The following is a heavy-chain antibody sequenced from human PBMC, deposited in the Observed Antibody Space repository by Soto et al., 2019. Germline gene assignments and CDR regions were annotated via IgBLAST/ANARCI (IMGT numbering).Heavy chain of an antibody. V-gene: IGHV3-33*01. CDR3: ARDIVGATAF. D-gene: IGHD1-26*01. CDR1: GFTFSSYG. J-gene: IGHJ4*02. CDR2: IWYDGSNK. Sequence: QVQLVESGGGVVQPGRSLRLSCAASGFTFSSYGMHWVRQAPGKGLEWVAFIWYDGSNKYYADSVKGRFTISRDNSKNTLYLQMNSLRAEDTAVYYCARDIVGATAFWGQGTLVTVSS.